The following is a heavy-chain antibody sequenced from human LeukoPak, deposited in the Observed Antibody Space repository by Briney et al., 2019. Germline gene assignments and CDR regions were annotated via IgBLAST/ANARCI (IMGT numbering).Heavy chain of an antibody. CDR2: IYTSGST. J-gene: IGHJ4*02. V-gene: IGHV4-61*02. CDR3: ARDSPKDYFDS. Sequence: SETLSLTCTVSGDSINSGSYYWTWIRQPAGKGLEWIGRIYTSGSTNYNPSLKSRVTISMDTSKSHFSLDLNSVTVADTAVYYCARDSPKDYFDSWGQGTLVTVSS. CDR1: GDSINSGSYY.